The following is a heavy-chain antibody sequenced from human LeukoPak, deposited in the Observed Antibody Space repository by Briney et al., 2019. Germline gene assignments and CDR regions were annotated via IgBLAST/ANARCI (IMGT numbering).Heavy chain of an antibody. J-gene: IGHJ6*02. CDR2: MNPNSGNT. V-gene: IGHV1-8*01. CDR3: ARGSRFWSGYYRYYGIDV. D-gene: IGHD3-3*01. CDR1: GYTFTSYD. Sequence: ASVKVSCKASGYTFTSYDINWVRQATGQGLEWMGWMNPNSGNTGYAQKFQGRVTMTRNTSISTAYMELSSLRSEDTAVYYCARGSRFWSGYYRYYGIDVWGQGTTVTVSS.